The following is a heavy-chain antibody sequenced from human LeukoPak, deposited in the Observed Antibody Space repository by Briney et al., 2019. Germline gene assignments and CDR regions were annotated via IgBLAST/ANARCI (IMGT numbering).Heavy chain of an antibody. Sequence: GGSLRLSCAASGFTFSSYAMHWVRQAPGKGLEWVAVISYDGSNKYYADSVKGRFTISRDNSKNTLYLQMNSLRAEDTAVYYCARAVEVVAATFFDYWGQGTLVTVSS. CDR1: GFTFSSYA. D-gene: IGHD2-15*01. CDR3: ARAVEVVAATFFDY. V-gene: IGHV3-30-3*01. CDR2: ISYDGSNK. J-gene: IGHJ4*02.